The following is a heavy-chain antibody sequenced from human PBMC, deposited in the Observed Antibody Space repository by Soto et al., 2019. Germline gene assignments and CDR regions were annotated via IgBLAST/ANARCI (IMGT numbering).Heavy chain of an antibody. CDR3: ARRGFGPLHGLVDV. CDR2: VHHSWGS. J-gene: IGHJ6*02. V-gene: IGHV4-59*08. D-gene: IGHD3-10*01. CDR1: GGSISSYY. Sequence: QVQLQESGPGLVKPSETLSLSCTVSGGSISSYYWSWFRQSPGKRMEWIGYVHHSWGSSYNPSLQSRVAISLDASKSQCSVKVTSVTATDTAVYYCARRGFGPLHGLVDVWGQGTTVTVSS.